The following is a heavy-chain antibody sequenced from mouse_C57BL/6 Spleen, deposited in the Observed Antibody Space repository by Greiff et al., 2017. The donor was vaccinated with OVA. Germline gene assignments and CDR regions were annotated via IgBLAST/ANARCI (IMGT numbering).Heavy chain of an antibody. Sequence: VQLQQPGAELVRPGSSVKLSCKASGYTFTSYWMHWVKQRPIQGLEWIGNIDPSDSETHYNQKFKDKATLTVDKSSSTAYMQLSSLTSEDSAVYYCAREAQAYAMDYWGQGTSVTVSS. CDR2: IDPSDSET. J-gene: IGHJ4*01. D-gene: IGHD3-2*02. V-gene: IGHV1-52*01. CDR3: AREAQAYAMDY. CDR1: GYTFTSYW.